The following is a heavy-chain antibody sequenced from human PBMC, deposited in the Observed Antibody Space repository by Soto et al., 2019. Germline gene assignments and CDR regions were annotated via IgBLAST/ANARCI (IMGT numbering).Heavy chain of an antibody. CDR2: IWYDGSKK. CDR1: GFTFSSFG. Sequence: PGGSLRLSCAASGFTFSSFGMHWVRQAPGKGLEWVSLIWYDGSKKSYGDSVKGRFTISRDNSRNTVYLQMNSLRADDTAVYYCARDASYYSLRSGYYPSRDGMDVWGPGTTVTVSS. J-gene: IGHJ6*02. D-gene: IGHD3-3*01. V-gene: IGHV3-33*01. CDR3: ARDASYYSLRSGYYPSRDGMDV.